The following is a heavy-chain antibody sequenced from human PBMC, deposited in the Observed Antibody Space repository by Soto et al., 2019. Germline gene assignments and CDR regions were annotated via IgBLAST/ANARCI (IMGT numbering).Heavy chain of an antibody. Sequence: GGSLRLSCAASGFTFSSYSMNWVRQSPGRGLEWVSSIGTSSSYIYYADSVKGRFTISRDNAKNSLFLQMNSLRADDTAVYYCARDSVRDYLYYYYGMDVWGQGTTVTVSS. D-gene: IGHD4-17*01. CDR3: ARDSVRDYLYYYYGMDV. CDR1: GFTFSSYS. V-gene: IGHV3-21*01. J-gene: IGHJ6*02. CDR2: IGTSSSYI.